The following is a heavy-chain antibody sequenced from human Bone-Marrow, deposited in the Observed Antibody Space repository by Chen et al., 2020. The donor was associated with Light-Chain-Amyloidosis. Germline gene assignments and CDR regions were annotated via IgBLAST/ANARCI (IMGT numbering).Heavy chain of an antibody. CDR2: ISGSGGSR. J-gene: IGHJ3*02. D-gene: IGHD3-9*01. CDR3: AKDISYDDILPGYPADAFDI. Sequence: EVQLVESGGGLLQRGGFLRLSCAASGFDFSGYAMSWVRQAPGKGLEWVSTISGSGGSRYYGDSVKGRLTISRDNSKNALFLQMNSLRAEDTAVYYCAKDISYDDILPGYPADAFDIWGQGTMVTVSS. CDR1: GFDFSGYA. V-gene: IGHV3-23*04.